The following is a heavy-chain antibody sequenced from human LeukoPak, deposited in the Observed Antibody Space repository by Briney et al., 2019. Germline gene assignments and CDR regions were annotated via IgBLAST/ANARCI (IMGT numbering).Heavy chain of an antibody. Sequence: SETLSLTCAVYGGSFSGDYWSWIRQPPGKGLEWSGEINHRGSTNYNPSLKSRVTISVDTSKNQFSLKLSSVTAADTAVYYCAVSARPMYYFDYWGQGTLVTVSS. CDR3: AVSARPMYYFDY. CDR1: GGSFSGDY. V-gene: IGHV4-34*01. CDR2: INHRGST. J-gene: IGHJ4*02. D-gene: IGHD6-6*01.